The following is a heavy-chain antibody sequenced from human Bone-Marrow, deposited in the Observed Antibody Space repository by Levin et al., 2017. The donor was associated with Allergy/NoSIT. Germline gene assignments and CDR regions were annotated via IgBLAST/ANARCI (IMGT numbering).Heavy chain of an antibody. CDR2: ITYDGSNK. V-gene: IGHV3-30*18. D-gene: IGHD5-18*01. Sequence: SCAASGFTFSRFGMHWVRQAPGKGPECVAHITYDGSNKNYVDSVKGRFTISRDNSKNTLYLQMNSLRTEDTSIYYCAKESNVDTSMANWGQGTLVTVSS. CDR1: GFTFSRFG. J-gene: IGHJ4*02. CDR3: AKESNVDTSMAN.